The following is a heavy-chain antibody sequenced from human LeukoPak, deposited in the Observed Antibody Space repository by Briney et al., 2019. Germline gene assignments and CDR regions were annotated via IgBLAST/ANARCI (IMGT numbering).Heavy chain of an antibody. J-gene: IGHJ4*02. CDR2: ISYDGSNK. D-gene: IGHD3-9*01. CDR3: AKGAGDYDILTGPFDY. Sequence: PGGSLRLSCAASGFTFSSYGMHWVRQAPGKGLEWVAVISYDGSNKYYADSVKGRFTISRDNSKNTLYLQMNSLRAEDTAVYYCAKGAGDYDILTGPFDYWGQGTLVTVSS. CDR1: GFTFSSYG. V-gene: IGHV3-30*18.